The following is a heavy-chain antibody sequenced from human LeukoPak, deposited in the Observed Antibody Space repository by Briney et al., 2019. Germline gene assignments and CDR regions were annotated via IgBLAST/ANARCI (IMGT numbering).Heavy chain of an antibody. V-gene: IGHV3-33*06. CDR2: IWYDGSNK. J-gene: IGHJ4*02. D-gene: IGHD6-13*01. CDR1: GFTFRNYG. CDR3: AKGPAVLAADFDY. Sequence: GGPLRLSRAASGFTFRNYGMHWVRQAPGKGLEWVALIWYDGSNKFYADSVKGRFTISRDNSNNTLYLQINSLRPEDTAVYYCAKGPAVLAADFDYWGQGTLIAVSS.